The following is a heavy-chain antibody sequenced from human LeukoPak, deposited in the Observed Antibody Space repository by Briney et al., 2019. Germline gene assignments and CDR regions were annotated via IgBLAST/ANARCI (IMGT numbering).Heavy chain of an antibody. CDR3: ARIPGDYYDTQGDY. CDR1: GGSIRSGGDY. D-gene: IGHD3-22*01. J-gene: IGHJ4*02. CDR2: IYYSGST. Sequence: SETLSLTCTVSGGSIRSGGDYWSWIRQHPGKGLEWIGSIYYSGSTNYNPPLESRVTISVDTSKNQFSLRLSSVTAADTAVYYCARIPGDYYDTQGDYWGQGTLVIVSS. V-gene: IGHV4-31*03.